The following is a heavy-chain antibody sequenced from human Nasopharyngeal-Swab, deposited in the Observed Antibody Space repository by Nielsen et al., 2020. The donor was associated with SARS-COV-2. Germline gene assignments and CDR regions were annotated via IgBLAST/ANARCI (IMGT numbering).Heavy chain of an antibody. V-gene: IGHV4-39*01. D-gene: IGHD2-8*02. CDR2: IYYSGST. CDR3: ASLYGRGSY. J-gene: IGHJ4*02. Sequence: SETLSLTCTVFGGSISSSSYYWGWIRQPPGKGLEWIGSIYYSGSTYYNPSLKSRVTISVDTSKNQFSLKLSSVTAADTAVYYCASLYGRGSYWGQGTLVTVSS. CDR1: GGSISSSSYY.